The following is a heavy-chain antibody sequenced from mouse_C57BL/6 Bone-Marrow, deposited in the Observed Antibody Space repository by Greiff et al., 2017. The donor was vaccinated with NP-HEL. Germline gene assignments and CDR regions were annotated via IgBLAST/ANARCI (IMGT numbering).Heavy chain of an antibody. D-gene: IGHD2-1*01. CDR2: INSDGGST. CDR1: EYEFPSHD. J-gene: IGHJ4*01. Sequence: EVKVVEPGGGLVQPGESLKLSCESNEYEFPSHDMSWVRKTPEKRLELVAAINSDGGSTYYPDTMERRFIFSRDNTKKTLYLQMSSLRSEDTALYYGARHEVTTGAMDYWGQGTSVTVSS. V-gene: IGHV5-2*01. CDR3: ARHEVTTGAMDY.